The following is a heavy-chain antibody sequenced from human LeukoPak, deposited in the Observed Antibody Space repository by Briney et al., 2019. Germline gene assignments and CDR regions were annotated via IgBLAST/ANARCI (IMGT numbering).Heavy chain of an antibody. V-gene: IGHV4-59*12. Sequence: SETLSLTCTVSGGSISSYYWSWIRQPPGKGLEWIGYIYYSGSTNYNPSLKSRVTISVDTSKNQFSLKLSSVTAADTAVYYCAREGIFGVVTPFDYWGQGTLVTVSS. D-gene: IGHD3-3*01. J-gene: IGHJ4*02. CDR3: AREGIFGVVTPFDY. CDR1: GGSISSYY. CDR2: IYYSGST.